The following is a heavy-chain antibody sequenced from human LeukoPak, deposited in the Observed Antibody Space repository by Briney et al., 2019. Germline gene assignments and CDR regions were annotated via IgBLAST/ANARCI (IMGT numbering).Heavy chain of an antibody. CDR2: INAGNENT. J-gene: IGHJ2*01. D-gene: IGHD6-19*01. CDR3: ARDPSSGRYPSGWYFDL. Sequence: ASVTVSCTASGYTFTSYAMHWVRQAPGQRLEWMGWINAGNENTKYSQKFQGRVTITRDTSASAVYMELSSLRSEDTAVYYCARDPSSGRYPSGWYFDLWGRGTLVTVSS. V-gene: IGHV1-3*01. CDR1: GYTFTSYA.